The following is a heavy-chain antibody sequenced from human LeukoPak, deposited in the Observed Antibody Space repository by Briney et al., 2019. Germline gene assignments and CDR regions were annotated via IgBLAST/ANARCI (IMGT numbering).Heavy chain of an antibody. J-gene: IGHJ6*02. Sequence: ASVKVSCKASGYTFTSYGISWVRQAPGQGLEWMGWISAYNGNTNYAQKLQGRVTMTTDTSTSTAYMELRSLRSDDTAVYYCARDKCTNGVCRIDYYYYGMDVWGQGTTVTVS. D-gene: IGHD2-8*01. CDR2: ISAYNGNT. V-gene: IGHV1-18*01. CDR1: GYTFTSYG. CDR3: ARDKCTNGVCRIDYYYYGMDV.